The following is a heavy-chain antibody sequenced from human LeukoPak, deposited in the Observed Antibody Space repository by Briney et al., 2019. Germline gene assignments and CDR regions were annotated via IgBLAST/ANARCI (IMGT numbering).Heavy chain of an antibody. J-gene: IGHJ4*02. V-gene: IGHV3-30-3*01. CDR3: WFGESNFDY. CDR2: ISYDGSDK. CDR1: GFTFSSYA. D-gene: IGHD3-10*01. Sequence: GGSLRLSCAASGFTFSSYAMNWVRQAPGKGLEWVAVISYDGSDKYYADSVKGRFTISRDNSKNTLYLQMNSLRAEDTAVYCSWFGESNFDYWGQGTLVTVSS.